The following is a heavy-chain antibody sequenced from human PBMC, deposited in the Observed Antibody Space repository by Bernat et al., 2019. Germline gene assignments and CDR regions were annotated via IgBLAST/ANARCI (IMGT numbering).Heavy chain of an antibody. V-gene: IGHV3-15*01. Sequence: QMEESGGGLVKPGGSLRLSCVASGFQISDAWVSWVRQASGTGLEWSANIKRKIDGETVEYAATVKGRFSISRDESKNTAFLQMNSVQTEDTAVYFCTAGYGSDWYGWGQGTLVTVSS. J-gene: IGHJ4*02. CDR2: IKRKIDGETV. CDR3: TAGYGSDWYG. CDR1: GFQISDAW. D-gene: IGHD6-13*01.